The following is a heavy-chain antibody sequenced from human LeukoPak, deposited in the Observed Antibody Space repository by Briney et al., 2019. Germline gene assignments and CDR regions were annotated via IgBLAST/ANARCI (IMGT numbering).Heavy chain of an antibody. CDR1: GGSVSSGDYY. D-gene: IGHD2-8*01. CDR3: ARALGVWPWFDP. V-gene: IGHV4-31*03. Sequence: SETLSLTCTVSGGSVSSGDYYWSWIRQLPGKGLEWIGYIYYTGNTYYNPSLKSRLTISVDTSKNQFSLKVSSVTAADTAVYYYARALGVWPWFDPWGQGTLVTVSS. CDR2: IYYTGNT. J-gene: IGHJ5*02.